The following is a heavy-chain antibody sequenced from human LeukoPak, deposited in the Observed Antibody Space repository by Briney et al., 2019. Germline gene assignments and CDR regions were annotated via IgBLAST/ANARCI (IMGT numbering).Heavy chain of an antibody. V-gene: IGHV3-23*01. CDR3: AKDPETSFDWSLYSHYFDY. Sequence: GGSLRLSCAASGFTFSSYAMSWVRQAPGKGLEWVSAMSGSGGSTYYADSVKGRFTISRDNSKNTLYLQMNSLRAEDTAVYYCAKDPETSFDWSLYSHYFDYWGQGTLVTVSS. CDR1: GFTFSSYA. J-gene: IGHJ4*02. CDR2: MSGSGGST. D-gene: IGHD3-9*01.